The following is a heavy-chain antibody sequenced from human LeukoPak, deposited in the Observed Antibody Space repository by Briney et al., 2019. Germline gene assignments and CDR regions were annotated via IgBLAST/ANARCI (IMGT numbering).Heavy chain of an antibody. D-gene: IGHD3-22*01. CDR2: IYSGGIT. CDR3: ARDGYYDSSGYRKHDGFDI. CDR1: GSTVSTNY. J-gene: IGHJ3*02. V-gene: IGHV3-66*01. Sequence: GGSLRLSCAASGSTVSTNYMSWVRQAPGKGLEWVSLIYSGGITQYADSVKGRFTISRDNPKNTLYLQMTSLRAEDTAVYHCARDGYYDSSGYRKHDGFDIWGQGTLVTVSS.